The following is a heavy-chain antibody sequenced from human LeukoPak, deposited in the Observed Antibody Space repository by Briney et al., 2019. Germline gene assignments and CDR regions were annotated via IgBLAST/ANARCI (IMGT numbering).Heavy chain of an antibody. D-gene: IGHD3-3*01. Sequence: ASVKVSCKASGYTFTSYYMHWVRQAPGQGLEWMGIINPGGGSTSYAQKFQGRVTMTRDTSTGTVYMELSSLRSEDTAVYYCARDEGPFWSGYYRTPLYYYYGMDVWGQGTTVTVSS. CDR3: ARDEGPFWSGYYRTPLYYYYGMDV. J-gene: IGHJ6*02. CDR2: INPGGGST. CDR1: GYTFTSYY. V-gene: IGHV1-46*01.